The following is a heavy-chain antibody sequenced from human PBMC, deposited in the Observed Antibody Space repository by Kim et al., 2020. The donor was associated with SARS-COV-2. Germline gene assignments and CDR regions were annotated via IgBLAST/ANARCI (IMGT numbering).Heavy chain of an antibody. D-gene: IGHD4-17*01. CDR3: AREGVGYGDSAHFFGY. V-gene: IGHV4-59*01. Sequence: PSLKSGVTISVDTSKNQFCRRLSSVTAADTAVYYCAREGVGYGDSAHFFGYWGQGTLVTVSS. J-gene: IGHJ4*02.